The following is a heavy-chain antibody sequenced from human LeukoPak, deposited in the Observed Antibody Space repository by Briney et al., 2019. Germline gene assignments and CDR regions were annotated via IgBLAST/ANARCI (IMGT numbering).Heavy chain of an antibody. V-gene: IGHV1-24*01. Sequence: ASVKVSCKVRGDTLNDLSIHWVRQTPGKGLEWMGGFDPEDGETIFAKNFQGRVAMTEDTSTDTAYMELSSLTSEDTAVYYCASPRPPVIMGSKLDSFDVWGQGAVVTVSS. D-gene: IGHD2-8*01. CDR1: GDTLNDLS. CDR3: ASPRPPVIMGSKLDSFDV. J-gene: IGHJ3*01. CDR2: FDPEDGET.